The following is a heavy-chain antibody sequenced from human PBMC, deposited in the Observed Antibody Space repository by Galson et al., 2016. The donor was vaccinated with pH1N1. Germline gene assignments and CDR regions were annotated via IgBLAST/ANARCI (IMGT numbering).Heavy chain of an antibody. D-gene: IGHD3-16*02. V-gene: IGHV4-38-2*02. CDR3: AGHCLVTTEPLDY. J-gene: IGHJ4*02. CDR1: TYSFSDGYY. CDR2: MYHSGTS. Sequence: ETLSLTCTVSTYSFSDGYYWSWIRQPPGTGLEWIGSMYHSGTSYYNPSLKSRVAISFDTSRNQFSLALKPVTVADTAIYYCAGHCLVTTEPLDYWGQGTLGTVFS.